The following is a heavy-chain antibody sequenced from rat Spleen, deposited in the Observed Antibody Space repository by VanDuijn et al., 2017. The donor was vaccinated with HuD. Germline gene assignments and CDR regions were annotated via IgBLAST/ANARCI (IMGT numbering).Heavy chain of an antibody. CDR2: ITNTGGTT. Sequence: EVQLVESGGGLVQPGRSLKLSCVASGLTFNNFWMTWIRQAPGKWLEWVASITNTGGTTYYPDSVKGRFTISRVNAKSTLYLQMNSLRSEDTATYYCKRPYLDYPGPHYFDYWGQGVMVTVSS. CDR1: GLTFNNFW. CDR3: KRPYLDYPGPHYFDY. V-gene: IGHV5-31*01. D-gene: IGHD1-4*01. J-gene: IGHJ2*01.